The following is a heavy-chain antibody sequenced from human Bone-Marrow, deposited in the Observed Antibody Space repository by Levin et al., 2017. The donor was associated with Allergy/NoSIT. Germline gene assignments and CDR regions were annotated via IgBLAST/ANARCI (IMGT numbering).Heavy chain of an antibody. D-gene: IGHD3-10*01. CDR2: IYRGGRT. J-gene: IGHJ3*02. CDR3: ARGPITLAPPGGDAFDI. V-gene: IGHV3-53*01. CDR1: GFTVSSNY. Sequence: LAGGSLRLSCAASGFTVSSNYMKWIRQAPGKGLEWVSVIYRGGRTYYADSVKGRFTISRDTSKNTLNLQMNSLRAEDTAVYYCARGPITLAPPGGDAFDIWGQGTMVTVSS.